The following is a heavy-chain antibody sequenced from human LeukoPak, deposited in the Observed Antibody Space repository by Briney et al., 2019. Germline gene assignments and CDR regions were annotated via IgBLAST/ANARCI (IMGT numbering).Heavy chain of an antibody. CDR2: MNPNSGNT. CDR3: ARGRYGDYAIDY. Sequence: ASVKVSCKASGYTFTSYDINGVRQATGQGLEWMGWMNPNSGNTGYAQKFQGRVTMTRNTSISTAYMELSSLRSEDTAVYYCARGRYGDYAIDYWGQGTLVTVSS. J-gene: IGHJ4*02. D-gene: IGHD4-17*01. V-gene: IGHV1-8*01. CDR1: GYTFTSYD.